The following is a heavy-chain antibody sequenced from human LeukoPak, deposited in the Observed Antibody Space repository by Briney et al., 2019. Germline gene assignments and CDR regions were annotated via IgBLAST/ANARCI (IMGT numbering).Heavy chain of an antibody. Sequence: ASVKVSCKASGYTFTSYYMHWVRQAPGQGLEWMGIINPSGGSTSYAQKFQGRVTMTRDTSTSTVYMELSSLRSEDTAVYYCARARSGFDYDFWSGHPYYFDYWGQGTLVTVSS. CDR1: GYTFTSYY. V-gene: IGHV1-46*01. D-gene: IGHD3-3*01. CDR2: INPSGGST. J-gene: IGHJ4*02. CDR3: ARARSGFDYDFWSGHPYYFDY.